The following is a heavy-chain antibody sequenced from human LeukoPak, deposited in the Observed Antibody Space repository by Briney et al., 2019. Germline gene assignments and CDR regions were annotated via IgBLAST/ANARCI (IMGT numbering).Heavy chain of an antibody. CDR2: IKQDGSEK. CDR3: ARDLGGYYVSAFDI. D-gene: IGHD3-22*01. J-gene: IGHJ3*02. V-gene: IGHV3-7*01. Sequence: GGSLRLSCAASGFTFSGYWMSWVRQAPGKGLEWVANIKQDGSEKYYVDSVKGRFTISRDNAKNSLYLQMNSLRAEDTAVYYCARDLGGYYVSAFDIWGQGIMVTVSS. CDR1: GFTFSGYW.